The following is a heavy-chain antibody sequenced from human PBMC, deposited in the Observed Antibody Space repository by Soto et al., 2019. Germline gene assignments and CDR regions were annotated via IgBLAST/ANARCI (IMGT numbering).Heavy chain of an antibody. CDR2: IFHSGRT. V-gene: IGHV4-59*01. CDR1: GGSISSYY. J-gene: IGHJ6*03. D-gene: IGHD2-15*01. Sequence: QVQLQESGPGLVKPSETLSLTCTVSGGSISSYYWSWIRQPPGKGLEWIGCIFHSGRTNYSPSLKSRVTMSVDTSNNHFSLKLSSVTAADTAVYYCARDSGYRLLSGYYYYMDVWGKGTTVTVSS. CDR3: ARDSGYRLLSGYYYYMDV.